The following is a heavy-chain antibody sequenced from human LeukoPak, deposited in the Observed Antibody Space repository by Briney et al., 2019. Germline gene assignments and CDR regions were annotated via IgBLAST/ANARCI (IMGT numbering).Heavy chain of an antibody. CDR2: IIPIFGTA. D-gene: IGHD3-22*01. J-gene: IGHJ4*02. CDR3: CSYYYDSSGYYYGPFDY. CDR1: GVTFSSYA. V-gene: IGHV1-69*01. Sequence: SVKVSCKASGVTFSSYAISWVRQAPGQGLEWIGGIIPIFGTANYAQKLQGRVTITADESTSTAYMELSSLRSEDTAVYYCCSYYYDSSGYYYGPFDYWGQGTLVTVSS.